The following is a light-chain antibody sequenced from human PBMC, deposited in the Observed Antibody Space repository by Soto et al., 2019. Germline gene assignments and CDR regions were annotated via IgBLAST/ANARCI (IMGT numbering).Light chain of an antibody. CDR3: SSYAGINNFYV. CDR1: SSDVGSYNY. CDR2: EVN. V-gene: IGLV2-8*01. Sequence: QSALTQPTSASGSPGQSVTISCTGSSSDVGSYNYVSWYQQHPGKAPKLMIYEVNKRPSGVPDRFSGSKSANTASLTVSGLQAEDEADYYCSSYAGINNFYVFGTGTKLTVL. J-gene: IGLJ1*01.